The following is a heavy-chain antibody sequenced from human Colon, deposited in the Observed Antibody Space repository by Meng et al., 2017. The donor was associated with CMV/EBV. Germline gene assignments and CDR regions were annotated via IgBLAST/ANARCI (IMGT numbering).Heavy chain of an antibody. CDR2: ISYFGST. J-gene: IGHJ5*02. D-gene: IGHD3-10*01. CDR1: GDSISRSTYY. Sequence: QVQLQESGPGLVNPSQTLSLTCTVSGDSISRSTYYWDWNRQPPGKGLEWIGSISYFGSTYYHPSLKSRVTISVDSSRSQFSLKLTSVTAADTAIYYCEERSYDTTHYSLALDPWGQGTLVTVSS. CDR3: EERSYDTTHYSLALDP. V-gene: IGHV4-39*01.